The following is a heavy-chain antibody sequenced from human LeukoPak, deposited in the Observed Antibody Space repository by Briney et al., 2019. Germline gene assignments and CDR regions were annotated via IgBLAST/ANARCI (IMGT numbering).Heavy chain of an antibody. CDR3: ASSGSYRFDY. J-gene: IGHJ4*02. Sequence: PGGSLGLSCAASGFPFSSYSMNWVRQAPGKGLEWVSHITASGTAMFYADSVKGHFTISRDNAKNSLYLQMNRLRDEDTAVYYCASSGSYRFDYWGQGTLVTVSS. D-gene: IGHD1-26*01. CDR2: ITASGTAM. CDR1: GFPFSSYS. V-gene: IGHV3-48*02.